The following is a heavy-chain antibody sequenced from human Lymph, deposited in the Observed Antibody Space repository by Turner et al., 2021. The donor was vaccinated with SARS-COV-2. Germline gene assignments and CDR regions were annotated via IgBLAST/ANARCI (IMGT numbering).Heavy chain of an antibody. CDR1: GFPFSSDS. CDR2: ISISSSTI. D-gene: IGHD4-17*01. CDR3: ARYRCGYGAYYYGMDV. Sequence: EVQLVESGGGLVQPGGSLRLSCAAPGFPFSSDSMNWVRQAPGKGLEWVSYISISSSTIYYADSVKVRFTISRDNAKNSLYLQMNSLRDEDTAVYYCARYRCGYGAYYYGMDVWCQGTTVTVSS. J-gene: IGHJ6*02. V-gene: IGHV3-48*02.